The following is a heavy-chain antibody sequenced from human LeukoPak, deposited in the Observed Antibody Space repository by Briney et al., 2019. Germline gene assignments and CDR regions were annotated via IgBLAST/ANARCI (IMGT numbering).Heavy chain of an antibody. CDR3: AKVAKYYYGSETYYFFEH. CDR1: GFSFKDYN. CDR2: ITYDGSNK. V-gene: IGHV3-30*18. Sequence: GRSLRLSCAASGFSFKDYNMHWVRQAPGKGLEWVAVITYDGSNKYYTDSVKGRFTISRDNSMSTLYLQMNSLRAEDTAVYYCAKVAKYYYGSETYYFFEHWGQGTPVTASS. D-gene: IGHD3-10*01. J-gene: IGHJ4*02.